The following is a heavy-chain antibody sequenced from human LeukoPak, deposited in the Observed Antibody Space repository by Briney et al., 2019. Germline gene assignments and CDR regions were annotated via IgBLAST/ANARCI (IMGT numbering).Heavy chain of an antibody. CDR1: GYIFTGYY. D-gene: IGHD3-16*01. CDR3: AKFGGVGAGY. Sequence: ASVKVSCKASGYIFTGYYMHWVRQAPGQGLEWMGWINPNSGDTNYAQKFQGRVTMTRDTSISTHYMELSRLKSDDTAVYYCAKFGGVGAGYWGQGTLVTVSS. J-gene: IGHJ4*02. V-gene: IGHV1-2*02. CDR2: INPNSGDT.